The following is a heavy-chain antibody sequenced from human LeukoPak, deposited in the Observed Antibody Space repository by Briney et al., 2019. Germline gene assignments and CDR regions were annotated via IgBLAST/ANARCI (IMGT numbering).Heavy chain of an antibody. CDR1: GDSINSSDYS. CDR2: IYYLGST. Sequence: PSETLSLTCSVSGDSINSSDYSWGWIRQPPGKGLEWIGSIYYLGSTFYNPFLKSRVTIYVDTSKNQFSLRLTSVTAADTSVFYCVRLPRGAWYSSGWYPGRYNGMDVWGQGTTVIVSS. CDR3: VRLPRGAWYSSGWYPGRYNGMDV. V-gene: IGHV4-39*01. D-gene: IGHD6-19*01. J-gene: IGHJ6*02.